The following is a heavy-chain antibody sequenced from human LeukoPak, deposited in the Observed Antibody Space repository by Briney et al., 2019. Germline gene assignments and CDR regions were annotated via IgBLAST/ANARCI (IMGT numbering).Heavy chain of an antibody. CDR3: AASGHSAA. J-gene: IGHJ5*02. CDR1: GGSISSSSYY. Sequence: SETLSLTXTVSGGSISSSSYYSGWIRQPPGKGLEWIGSIYYSGSTYYNPSLKSRVTISVDTSKNQFSLKLSSVTAADTAVYYCAASGHSAAWGQGTLVTVSS. CDR2: IYYSGST. D-gene: IGHD2-15*01. V-gene: IGHV4-39*01.